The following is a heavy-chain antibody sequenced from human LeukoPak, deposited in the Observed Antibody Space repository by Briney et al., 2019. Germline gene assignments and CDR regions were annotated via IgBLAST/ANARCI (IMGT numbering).Heavy chain of an antibody. V-gene: IGHV1-2*02. CDR2: INPTSGGT. CDR1: GYTLTGSY. D-gene: IGHD3-10*01. J-gene: IGHJ4*02. Sequence: GASVKVSCKASGYTLTGSYIHWVRQAPGQGLEWIGWINPTSGGTHYAQKFQAAVTMTRDTSITTAYMELTNVRSDDTAVYYCVRDRFGELPFFDYWGQGTLVTVSS. CDR3: VRDRFGELPFFDY.